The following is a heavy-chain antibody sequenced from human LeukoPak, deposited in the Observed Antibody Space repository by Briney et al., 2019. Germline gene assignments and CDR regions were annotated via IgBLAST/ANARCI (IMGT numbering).Heavy chain of an antibody. CDR3: ARDGDGSGTPSPPYYFYHMDV. V-gene: IGHV3-30*04. J-gene: IGHJ6*03. D-gene: IGHD3-10*01. CDR1: GFTFGTYA. CDR2: LSYDGSNK. Sequence: PGRSLSVSCAASGFTFGTYAMHWVRQAPGKGLEWVAILSYDGSNKYYADSVKGRFTISRDNSKNTLYLQMNSLRAEDTAVYYCARDGDGSGTPSPPYYFYHMDVWGQGTTVTVSS.